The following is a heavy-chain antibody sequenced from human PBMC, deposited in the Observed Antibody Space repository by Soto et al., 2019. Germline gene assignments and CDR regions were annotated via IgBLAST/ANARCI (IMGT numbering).Heavy chain of an antibody. D-gene: IGHD3-22*01. CDR1: GGSFPSDT. Sequence: QVQLMQSGAEVKKPGSSVKVSCKASGGSFPSDTISWVRQAPGQGLEWLGGIVPVFGTPNHAQKFQGRVTISADGSTNTAYMEWTSMRPEDTAVDYCTRPSSGYYHDGFDIWGQGTLVTVSS. V-gene: IGHV1-69*01. CDR3: TRPSSGYYHDGFDI. J-gene: IGHJ3*02. CDR2: IVPVFGTP.